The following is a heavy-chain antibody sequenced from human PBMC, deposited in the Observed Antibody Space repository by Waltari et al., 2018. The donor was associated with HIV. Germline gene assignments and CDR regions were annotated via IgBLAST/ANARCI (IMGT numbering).Heavy chain of an antibody. V-gene: IGHV6-1*01. CDR2: TYYMSKWYN. J-gene: IGHJ4*02. CDR3: ARGSNKLLDY. D-gene: IGHD1-26*01. CDR1: GDSVCSNSGD. Sequence: QVQLQQSGPGLVKPSQTRSLTSSISGDSVCSNSGDWNWSGQSPSRGLEWLGRTYYMSKWYNDYALFVKGRVTITPDTSGNQFSLQLNSVTPEDTAVYYCARGSNKLLDYWGQGTLVTVSS.